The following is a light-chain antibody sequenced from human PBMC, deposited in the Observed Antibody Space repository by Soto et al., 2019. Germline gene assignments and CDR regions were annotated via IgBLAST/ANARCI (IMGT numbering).Light chain of an antibody. CDR3: QKYNGAPPLFT. J-gene: IGKJ3*01. CDR2: AAS. V-gene: IGKV1-27*01. Sequence: DIQMTQSPSSLSASVGDRVTITCRAGHDIGNSLAWYQQKPGQVPKLVIFAASTLQSGVPSRFSGSGSGTDFHLHINRLQPEDVATYYCQKYNGAPPLFTFGPGTKVDIK. CDR1: HDIGNS.